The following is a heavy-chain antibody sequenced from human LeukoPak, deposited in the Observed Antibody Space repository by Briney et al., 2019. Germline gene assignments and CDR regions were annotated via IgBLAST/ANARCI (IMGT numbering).Heavy chain of an antibody. CDR2: IPSEGSNT. Sequence: RPASPVAAPTFTSYSMGCVSQPPGKLMEWVAAIPSEGSNTYYADSRKDPFTISRDNSKNTLYLQMNGLRAEDTAVYYCAKDPTTVTTFLDYWGEGTLVTASS. CDR1: APTFTSYS. D-gene: IGHD4-17*01. J-gene: IGHJ4*02. CDR3: AKDPTTVTTFLDY. V-gene: IGHV3-30*18.